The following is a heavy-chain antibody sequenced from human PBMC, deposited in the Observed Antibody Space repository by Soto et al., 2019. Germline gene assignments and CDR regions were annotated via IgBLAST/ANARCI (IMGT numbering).Heavy chain of an antibody. Sequence: QVQLQESGPGLVKPSQTLSLTCTVSGGSISSGDYYWSGIRQPPGKGLEWIGYIYYSGSTYYNPSLKSRFTLAVDTSKNQFSLKLSSVTAADTAVYYCARERVAGTFDSWGQGTLVTVSS. J-gene: IGHJ4*02. CDR1: GGSISSGDYY. D-gene: IGHD6-19*01. CDR2: IYYSGST. CDR3: ARERVAGTFDS. V-gene: IGHV4-30-4*01.